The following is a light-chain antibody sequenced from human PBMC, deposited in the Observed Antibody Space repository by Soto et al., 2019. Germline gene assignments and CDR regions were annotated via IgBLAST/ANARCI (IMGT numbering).Light chain of an antibody. V-gene: IGLV2-14*01. CDR3: GSYTSIXVYV. CDR2: DVS. CDR1: SSDVGGSYC. Sequence: QSPLAQPASVSASPGQSITISCTGTSSDVGGSYCFSWHQQHPGKATKLMIYDVSKWHSGVSNRFSGAKSGNTASLTVSGLQAEDEADYYSGSYTSIXVYVFGNGTMV. J-gene: IGLJ1*01.